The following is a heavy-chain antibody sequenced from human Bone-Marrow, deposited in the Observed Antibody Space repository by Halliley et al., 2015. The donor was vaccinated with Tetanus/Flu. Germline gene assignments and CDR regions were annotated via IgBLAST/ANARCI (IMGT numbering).Heavy chain of an antibody. D-gene: IGHD6-6*01. CDR2: ISRSGNFT. CDR3: AQMGDSSSPPPDPQRTGYTPSKGV. CDR1: GFTFSSYG. Sequence: SLRLSCAASGFTFSSYGMSWVRQAPGKGLDWVSGISRSGNFTYYADSVKGRFTISRDNSKNTLFLQMSSLRAEDTAVYYCAQMGDSSSPPPDPQRTGYTPSKGVWGQGTTVTVSS. J-gene: IGHJ6*02. V-gene: IGHV3-23*01.